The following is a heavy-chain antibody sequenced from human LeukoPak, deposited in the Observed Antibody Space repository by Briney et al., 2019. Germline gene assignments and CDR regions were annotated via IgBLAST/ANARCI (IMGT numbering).Heavy chain of an antibody. D-gene: IGHD4-23*01. CDR2: SSGSGGST. V-gene: IGHV3-23*01. CDR1: GFTFSSYA. J-gene: IGHJ6*02. Sequence: GRSLRLSCAASGFTFSSYAMSWVRQAQGKGLELASASSGSGGSTYYADSVKGRLTISRDNSKNALYLQMNSLRAEDTAVYYCAKDITVVAPSGYYYGMDVWGQGTTVTVSS. CDR3: AKDITVVAPSGYYYGMDV.